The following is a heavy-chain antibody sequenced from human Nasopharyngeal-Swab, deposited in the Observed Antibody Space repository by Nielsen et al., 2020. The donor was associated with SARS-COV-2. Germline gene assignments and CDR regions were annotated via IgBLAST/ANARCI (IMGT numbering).Heavy chain of an antibody. D-gene: IGHD3-22*01. Sequence: GESLKISCAASGFTFSSYSMNWVRQAPGKGLEWVSSISSSSSYIYYADSVKGRFTISRDSSKNTLYLQMSSLRAEDTAVYYCAKGRYYYDTSGHLLFDYWGQGTLVTVSS. J-gene: IGHJ4*02. CDR3: AKGRYYYDTSGHLLFDY. CDR2: ISSSSSYI. CDR1: GFTFSSYS. V-gene: IGHV3-21*04.